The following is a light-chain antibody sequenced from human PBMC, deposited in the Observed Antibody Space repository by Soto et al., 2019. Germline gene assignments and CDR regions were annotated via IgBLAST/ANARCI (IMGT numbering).Light chain of an antibody. J-gene: IGKJ2*01. CDR2: DAS. CDR1: QTIDNT. Sequence: EIVMTQSPATLSLSPGERATLSCRASQTIDNTLAWYQPKPGQAPRLLIYDASTRATGVPARFSGSGSGTDFTLTISSLQSEDFAVYYCQHYNYWPYTFGQGTKVEIK. CDR3: QHYNYWPYT. V-gene: IGKV3-15*01.